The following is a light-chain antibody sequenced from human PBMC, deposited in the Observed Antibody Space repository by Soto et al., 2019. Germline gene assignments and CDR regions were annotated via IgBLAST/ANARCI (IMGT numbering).Light chain of an antibody. Sequence: EIVMTQFPATLSVSPGERATLSCGASQSVSSKLVWYQQKPGQAPRLLIYGASTRATGIPARFSGSGSGTEFTLTISSLQSEDFAVYYCQQSNNWPPTFGQGTKLEIK. J-gene: IGKJ2*01. CDR1: QSVSSK. CDR2: GAS. CDR3: QQSNNWPPT. V-gene: IGKV3-15*01.